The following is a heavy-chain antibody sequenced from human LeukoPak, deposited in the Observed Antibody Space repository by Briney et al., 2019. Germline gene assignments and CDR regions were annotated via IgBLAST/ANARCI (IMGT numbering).Heavy chain of an antibody. CDR1: GGTFSSYA. CDR2: IIPIFGTA. D-gene: IGHD2-21*01. J-gene: IGHJ4*02. V-gene: IGHV1-69*13. Sequence: SVKVSCKAPGGTFSSYAISWVRQAPGQGLEWMGGIIPIFGTANYAQKFQGRVTITADESTSTAYMELSSLRSEDTTVYYCARAIYCGGDCYQYYFDYWGQGTLVTVSS. CDR3: ARAIYCGGDCYQYYFDY.